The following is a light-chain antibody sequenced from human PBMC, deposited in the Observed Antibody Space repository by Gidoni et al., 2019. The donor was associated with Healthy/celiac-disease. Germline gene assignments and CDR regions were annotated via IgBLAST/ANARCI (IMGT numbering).Light chain of an antibody. CDR1: HRLLHSNGYNY. J-gene: IGKJ3*01. CDR2: LGS. CDR3: MQALQTPLA. Sequence: ILMTQSPLSLPVTPGQPSSTSCRSSHRLLHSNGYNYLDWYLQKPGQSPQLLIYLGSNRASGVPDRISGSGSGTDFTLKISRVEGEDVGVYYCMQALQTPLAFGPGTEVDIK. V-gene: IGKV2-28*01.